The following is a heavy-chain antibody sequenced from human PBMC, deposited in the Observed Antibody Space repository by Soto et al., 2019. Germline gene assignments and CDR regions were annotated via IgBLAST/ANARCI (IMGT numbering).Heavy chain of an antibody. CDR1: GFTFNNYG. J-gene: IGHJ6*02. CDR3: VRGVLGPGDYYYGMDV. D-gene: IGHD2-8*02. V-gene: IGHV3-13*01. Sequence: GGSLRLSCTASGFTFNNYGMHWVRQATGKGLEWLSGIGAAGDTYYPGAVNGRFTISRDNARNSLYLQTNSLSAADTAVYYCVRGVLGPGDYYYGMDVWGQGTTVTVSS. CDR2: IGAAGDT.